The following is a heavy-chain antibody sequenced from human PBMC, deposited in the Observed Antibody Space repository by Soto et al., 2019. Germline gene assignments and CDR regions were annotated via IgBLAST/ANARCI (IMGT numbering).Heavy chain of an antibody. D-gene: IGHD5-18*01. J-gene: IGHJ5*02. V-gene: IGHV1-69*13. CDR2: IIPMFGAA. CDR3: ARERYSHGFSNCFGP. Sequence: GASVKVSCKASGGSFSTHGISWVRQAPGQGLEWVGGIIPMFGAATCAQKLQDRVTIIADESTSTVYMELSSLTPEDTAIYYCARERYSHGFSNCFGPWGPRPLSTVS. CDR1: GGSFSTHG.